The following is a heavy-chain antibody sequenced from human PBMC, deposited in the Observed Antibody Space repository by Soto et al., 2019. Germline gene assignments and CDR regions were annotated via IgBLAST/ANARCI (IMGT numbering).Heavy chain of an antibody. D-gene: IGHD5-18*01. J-gene: IGHJ4*02. CDR1: GFTFSDYY. V-gene: IGHV3-11*01. Sequence: EVSLRLSCAASGFTFSDYYMSWMRQAPWKGLEWVSYISSSGSTIYYADSVKGRFTISRDNAKNSLYLQMNSLRAEDTAVYYCARAGYSYGPLAQGFDYWGQGTLVTVSS. CDR3: ARAGYSYGPLAQGFDY. CDR2: ISSSGSTI.